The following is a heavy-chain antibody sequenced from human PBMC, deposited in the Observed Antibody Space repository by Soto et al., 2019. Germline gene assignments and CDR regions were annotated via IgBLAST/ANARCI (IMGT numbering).Heavy chain of an antibody. Sequence: SETLSLTCTVSGDSVRSSIYYWAWIRQPPGKGLQWIGSNYYSVRTYYNPSLNSRLTISVDTSKKQFSLKLASVTAADAAVYYCARHRHIDAYFAWFERWGQGTMVTVSS. CDR3: ARHRHIDAYFAWFER. J-gene: IGHJ5*02. D-gene: IGHD3-16*01. V-gene: IGHV4-39*01. CDR2: NYYSVRT. CDR1: GDSVRSSIYY.